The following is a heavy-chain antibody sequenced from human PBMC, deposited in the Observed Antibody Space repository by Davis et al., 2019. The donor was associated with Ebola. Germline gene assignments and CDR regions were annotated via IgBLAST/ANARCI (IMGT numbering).Heavy chain of an antibody. Sequence: MPGGSLRLSCTVSGGSISSYYWSWIRQPPGKGLEWIGEINHSGSTNYNPSLKSRVTISVDTSKNQFSLKLSSVTAADTAVYYCAGLGWYCSSTSCSGAFDIWGQGTMVTVSS. V-gene: IGHV4-34*01. D-gene: IGHD2-2*01. J-gene: IGHJ3*02. CDR2: INHSGST. CDR3: AGLGWYCSSTSCSGAFDI. CDR1: GGSISSYY.